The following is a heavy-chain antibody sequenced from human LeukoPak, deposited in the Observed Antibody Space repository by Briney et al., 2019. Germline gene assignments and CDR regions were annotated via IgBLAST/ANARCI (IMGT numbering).Heavy chain of an antibody. D-gene: IGHD1-26*01. CDR1: GYTFTSYA. CDR3: ARDYSGSYYNYYYGMDV. CDR2: ISAYNGNT. J-gene: IGHJ6*02. Sequence: ASVKVSCKASGYTFTSYAISWVRQAPGQGLEWMGWISAYNGNTNYAQKLQGRVTMTTDTSTSTAYMELRSLRSDDTAVYYCARDYSGSYYNYYYGMDVWGQGTTVTVSS. V-gene: IGHV1-18*01.